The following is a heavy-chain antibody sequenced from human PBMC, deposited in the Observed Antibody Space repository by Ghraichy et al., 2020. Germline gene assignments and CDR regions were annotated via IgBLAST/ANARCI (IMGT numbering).Heavy chain of an antibody. D-gene: IGHD2-8*01. J-gene: IGHJ3*02. CDR2: IDSGSST. V-gene: IGHV3-23*01. CDR1: GFTFNTYA. CDR3: AKLMIKTIRNAYDI. Sequence: GGSLRLSCAASGFTFNTYAMGWVRQAPVKGLEWVSAIDSGSSTFYPDSVRGRFTISRDTSKNTLYLQMNSLRAEDTAVYFCAKLMIKTIRNAYDIWGQGKMVTVSS.